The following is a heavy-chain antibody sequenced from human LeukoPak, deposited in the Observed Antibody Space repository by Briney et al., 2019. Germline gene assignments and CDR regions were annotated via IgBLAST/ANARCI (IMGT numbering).Heavy chain of an antibody. V-gene: IGHV3-33*01. Sequence: GRSLRLSCAASGFTFSSYGMHWVRQAPGKGLEWVAVMWYDGSKKYYADSVKGRFTISRDNSKNTLYLQMNSLRAEDTAVYYCARAQWELLRGVDYWGQGTLVTVSS. D-gene: IGHD1-26*01. CDR2: MWYDGSKK. J-gene: IGHJ4*02. CDR1: GFTFSSYG. CDR3: ARAQWELLRGVDY.